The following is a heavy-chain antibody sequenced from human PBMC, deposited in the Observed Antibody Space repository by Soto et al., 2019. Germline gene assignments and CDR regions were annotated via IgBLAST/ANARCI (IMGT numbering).Heavy chain of an antibody. V-gene: IGHV3-23*01. CDR1: GFTFSSYA. Sequence: GGSLRLSCAASGFTFSSYAMSWVRQAPGKGLEWVSAISGSGGSTYYADSVKGRFTISRDNSKNTLYLQMNSLRAEDTAVYYCATLGYCSSTSCPYYYFYGMDVWGQGTTVTVSS. CDR2: ISGSGGST. J-gene: IGHJ6*02. CDR3: ATLGYCSSTSCPYYYFYGMDV. D-gene: IGHD2-2*01.